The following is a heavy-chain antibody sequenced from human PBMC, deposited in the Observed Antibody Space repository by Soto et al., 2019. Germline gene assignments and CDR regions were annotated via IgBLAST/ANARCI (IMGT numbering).Heavy chain of an antibody. CDR2: INHSGST. CDR3: ARFWSGYYIVSNYGMDV. Sequence: SETLSLTCAVYGGSFSGYYWSWIRQPPGKGLEWIGEINHSGSTNYNPSLKSRVTISVDTSKNQFSLKLSSVTAADTAVYYCARFWSGYYIVSNYGMDVWGQGTTVT. D-gene: IGHD3-3*01. V-gene: IGHV4-34*01. J-gene: IGHJ6*02. CDR1: GGSFSGYY.